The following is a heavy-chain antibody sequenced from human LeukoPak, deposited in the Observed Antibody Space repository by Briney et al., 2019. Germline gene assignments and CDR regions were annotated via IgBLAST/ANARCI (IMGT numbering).Heavy chain of an antibody. CDR2: IYWNDDK. J-gene: IGHJ3*02. CDR3: AHRNSNYRAFDI. Sequence: SGPTLVKPTQTLTLTCTFSGFSLSTSGMYVGWIRQPPGKALEWLALIYWNDDKRYSPSLKSRLTITKDTSENQVVLTMTNMDPVDTATYYCAHRNSNYRAFDIWGQGTMVTVSS. D-gene: IGHD4-11*01. V-gene: IGHV2-5*01. CDR1: GFSLSTSGMY.